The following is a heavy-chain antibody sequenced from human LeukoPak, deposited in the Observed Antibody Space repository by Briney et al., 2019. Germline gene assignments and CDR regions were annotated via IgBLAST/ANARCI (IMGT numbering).Heavy chain of an antibody. V-gene: IGHV4-61*02. CDR1: GGSISSGSYY. Sequence: PSETLSLTCTVSGGSISSGSYYWSWIRQPAGKGLEWIGRIYTSGSTNYNPSPKSRVTISVDTSKNQFSLKLSSVTAADTAVYYCARGHFGIPKLLWFGELTRDNWFDPWGQGTLVTVSS. CDR3: ARGHFGIPKLLWFGELTRDNWFDP. D-gene: IGHD3-10*01. CDR2: IYTSGST. J-gene: IGHJ5*02.